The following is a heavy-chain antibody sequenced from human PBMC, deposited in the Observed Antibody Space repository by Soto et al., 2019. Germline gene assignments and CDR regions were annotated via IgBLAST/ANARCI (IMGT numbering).Heavy chain of an antibody. CDR3: ARTRGYCSSTSCTNWFDT. D-gene: IGHD2-2*01. V-gene: IGHV3-72*01. CDR1: GFTFSDHY. Sequence: GGSLRLSCAASGFTFSDHYMDWVRQAPGEGLEWVGRTRNKANSYTTEYAASVKGRFTISRDDSKNSLYLQMNSLKTEDTAVYYCARTRGYCSSTSCTNWFDTWGQGTLVTVSS. J-gene: IGHJ5*02. CDR2: TRNKANSYTT.